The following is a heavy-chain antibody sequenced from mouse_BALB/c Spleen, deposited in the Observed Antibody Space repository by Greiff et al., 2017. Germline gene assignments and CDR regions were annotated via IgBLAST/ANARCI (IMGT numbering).Heavy chain of an antibody. D-gene: IGHD2-4*01. Sequence: EVQLQQSGPGLVKPSQSLSLTCTVTGYSITSDYAWNWIRQFPGNKLEWMGYISYSGSTSYNPSLKSRISITRDTSKNQFFLQLNSVTTEDTATYYCARYYYDYDYYAMDYWGQGTSVTVSS. V-gene: IGHV3-2*02. CDR1: GYSITSDYA. J-gene: IGHJ4*01. CDR3: ARYYYDYDYYAMDY. CDR2: ISYSGST.